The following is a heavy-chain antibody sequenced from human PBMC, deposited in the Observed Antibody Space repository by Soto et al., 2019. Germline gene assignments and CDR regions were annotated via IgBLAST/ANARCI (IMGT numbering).Heavy chain of an antibody. CDR3: AEAPISLGATIFDP. D-gene: IGHD1-26*01. CDR2: ISGSGGST. J-gene: IGHJ5*02. Sequence: PGGSLRLSWAASGFTFSSCAMSLVRQAPGKGLEWVSAISGSGGSTYYADSVKGRFTISRGDSKNTLYLQMNSLRAEDTAVYYCAEAPISLGATIFDPWGQGT. CDR1: GFTFSSCA. V-gene: IGHV3-23*01.